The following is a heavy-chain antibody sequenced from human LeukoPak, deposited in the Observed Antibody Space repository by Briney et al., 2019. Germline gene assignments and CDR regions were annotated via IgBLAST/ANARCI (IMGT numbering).Heavy chain of an antibody. D-gene: IGHD2-15*01. V-gene: IGHV3-20*04. CDR1: GFTFSSYA. Sequence: GGSPRLSCAASGFTFSSYAMSWVRQAPGKGLEWVSTINWNGGSTAYADSVKGRFTISRDNAKNSLYLQMNSLRAEDAAVYYCAKEDCSGGRCYSLHYWGQGTLVTVSS. CDR2: INWNGGST. CDR3: AKEDCSGGRCYSLHY. J-gene: IGHJ4*02.